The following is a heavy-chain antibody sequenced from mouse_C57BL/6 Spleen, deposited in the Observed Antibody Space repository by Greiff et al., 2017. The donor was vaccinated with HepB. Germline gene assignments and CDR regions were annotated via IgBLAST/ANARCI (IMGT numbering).Heavy chain of an antibody. Sequence: VQVVESGPELVKPGASVKISCKASGYAFSSSWMNWVKQRPGKGLEWIGRIYPGDGDTNYNGKFKGKATLTADKSSSTAYMQLSSLTSEDSAVYFCARGRNYEDFDVWGTGTTVTVSS. V-gene: IGHV1-82*01. D-gene: IGHD2-4*01. CDR1: GYAFSSSW. J-gene: IGHJ1*03. CDR2: IYPGDGDT. CDR3: ARGRNYEDFDV.